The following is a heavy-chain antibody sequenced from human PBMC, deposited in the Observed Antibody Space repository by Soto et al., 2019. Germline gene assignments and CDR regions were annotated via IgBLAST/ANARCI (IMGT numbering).Heavy chain of an antibody. V-gene: IGHV1-18*01. CDR1: GYSFAYYG. Sequence: ASVKVSCKASGYSFAYYGINWVRQAPGQGLEWMAWINPSNGHRNYAQKFEDRVTMTTATSTNTVFLELRSLKSDDTAIYYCARDRLRGYDSSGFYSWGQGTMVTVSS. CDR2: INPSNGHR. J-gene: IGHJ4*02. D-gene: IGHD3-22*01. CDR3: ARDRLRGYDSSGFYS.